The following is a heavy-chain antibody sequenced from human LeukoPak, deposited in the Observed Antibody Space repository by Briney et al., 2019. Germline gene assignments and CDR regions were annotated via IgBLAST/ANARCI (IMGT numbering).Heavy chain of an antibody. Sequence: ASVKVSCKASGGTFSSYAISWVRQATGQGLEWMGWMNPNSGNTGYAQKFQGRVTMTRNTSISTAYMELSSLRSEDAAVYYCARDNGGTAMAYYYYYYMDVWGKGTTVTISS. D-gene: IGHD5-18*01. CDR3: ARDNGGTAMAYYYYYYMDV. J-gene: IGHJ6*03. V-gene: IGHV1-8*02. CDR2: MNPNSGNT. CDR1: GGTFSSYA.